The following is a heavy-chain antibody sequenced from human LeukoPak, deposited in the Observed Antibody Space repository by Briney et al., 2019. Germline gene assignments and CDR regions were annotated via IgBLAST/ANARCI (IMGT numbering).Heavy chain of an antibody. Sequence: PGGSLRLSCAASGFSFDNYAMSWVRQAPGKGLEWVSAIGGSTGRTYYADSVKGRFTVSRDNSKNTLYLQMTSLRAEDTAIYYCAKDRRSLVGPTNFDYWGQGTPVTVSS. CDR1: GFSFDNYA. D-gene: IGHD1-26*01. J-gene: IGHJ4*02. CDR3: AKDRRSLVGPTNFDY. CDR2: IGGSTGRT. V-gene: IGHV3-23*01.